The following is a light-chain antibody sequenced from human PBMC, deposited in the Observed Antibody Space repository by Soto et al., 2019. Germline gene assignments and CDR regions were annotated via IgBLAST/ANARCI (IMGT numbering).Light chain of an antibody. CDR1: LDIRSG. V-gene: IGKV1-6*01. CDR3: LQDNNYPWT. J-gene: IGKJ1*01. Sequence: AIQMTQSPSSLSASVGDRVTITCRASLDIRSGLGWYQQRPGKAPKLLIYAASSLKSGVPSRFSGSGSGTDFTLTISSLQPEDFATYYCLQDNNYPWTFGQGTKV. CDR2: AAS.